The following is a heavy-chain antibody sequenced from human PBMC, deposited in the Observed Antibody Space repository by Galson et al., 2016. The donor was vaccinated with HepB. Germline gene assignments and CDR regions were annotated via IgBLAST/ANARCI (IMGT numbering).Heavy chain of an antibody. CDR2: IDWDDDK. Sequence: PALVKPPQTLTLTCSFSGFSLKTSGMRVSWIRQPPGKALEWLARIDWDDDKFYSTSLKTRLSISKDTSKNQVVLTMTNMDPVDTATYFCAHRRTSADYGSGKDHYFDYWGQGTLVTVSS. CDR3: AHRRTSADYGSGKDHYFDY. V-gene: IGHV2-70*04. CDR1: GFSLKTSGMR. D-gene: IGHD3-10*01. J-gene: IGHJ4*02.